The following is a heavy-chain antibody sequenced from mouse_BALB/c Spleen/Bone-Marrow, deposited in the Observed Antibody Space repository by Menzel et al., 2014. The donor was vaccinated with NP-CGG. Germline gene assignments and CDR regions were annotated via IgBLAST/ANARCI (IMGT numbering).Heavy chain of an antibody. CDR2: IDPASGNI. CDR3: ASLTGTFDY. CDR1: GFNIKDTY. Sequence: AQLQQPGTDLVKPGASVKLSCTASGFNIKDTYMHWVKQRPEQGLDWIGRIDPASGNIQYDPKSQGRAAITADTSSNTAYLQLSSLTSEDTAVYYCASLTGTFDYWGQGTPLTVSS. V-gene: IGHV14-3*02. D-gene: IGHD4-1*01. J-gene: IGHJ2*01.